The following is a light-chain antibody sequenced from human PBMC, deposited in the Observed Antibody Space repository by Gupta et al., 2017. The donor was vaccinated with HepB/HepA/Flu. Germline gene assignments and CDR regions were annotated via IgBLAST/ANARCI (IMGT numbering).Light chain of an antibody. CDR1: RSDVGVY. V-gene: IGLV2-14*01. Sequence: QSALTQPASVSGSPGHSITMSCTGIRSDVGVYVSWYQQHPGKSPKLMIYHVSIRPSGISDRFSGSKSGNTASLTISGLQAEDEADYYCSSYTDSSTWLFGGETKVTVL. CDR2: HVS. CDR3: SSYTDSSTWL. J-gene: IGLJ3*02.